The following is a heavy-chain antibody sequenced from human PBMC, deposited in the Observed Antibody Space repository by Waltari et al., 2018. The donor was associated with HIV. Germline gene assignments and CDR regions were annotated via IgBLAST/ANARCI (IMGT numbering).Heavy chain of an antibody. CDR3: ARDYASSVAGTGY. CDR2: INQDGGDK. CDR1: GFTFSGYW. V-gene: IGHV3-7*01. J-gene: IGHJ4*02. D-gene: IGHD6-19*01. Sequence: EVQLVESGGGLVQPGGSLRLSCAASGFTFSGYWMSWVRQAPGKGLGWVANINQDGGDKYDVESVKGRFTISRDNAKNSLYLQMNSLRAEDTALYYCARDYASSVAGTGYWGQGTLVTVSS.